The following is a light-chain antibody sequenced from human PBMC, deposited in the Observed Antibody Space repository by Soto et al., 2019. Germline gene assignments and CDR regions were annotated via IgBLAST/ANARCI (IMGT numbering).Light chain of an antibody. CDR1: QSLVHSDGNTY. J-gene: IGKJ2*01. CDR3: MQGTHWLYT. V-gene: IGKV2-30*02. Sequence: DVVMTQSPLSLPVTLGQPASISCRSSQSLVHSDGNTYLSWFQQRPGQAPRRLMYKISNRDSGVPDRFSGSGSGTDITLKISRVEAEDVGVYYCMQGTHWLYTFGQGTKLEIK. CDR2: KIS.